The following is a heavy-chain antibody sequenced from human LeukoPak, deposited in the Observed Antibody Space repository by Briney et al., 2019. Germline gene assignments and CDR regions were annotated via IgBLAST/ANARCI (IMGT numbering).Heavy chain of an antibody. CDR1: GFIFGRDS. D-gene: IGHD3-22*01. Sequence: GGSLRLSCAASGFIFGRDSMNWVRQAPGKGLEWVAVISYDGSNKYYADSVKGRFTISRDNSKNTLYLQMNSLRAEDTAVYYCARGESYYYDSSGYYKGFDPWGQGTLVTVSS. CDR3: ARGESYYYDSSGYYKGFDP. V-gene: IGHV3-30-3*01. J-gene: IGHJ5*02. CDR2: ISYDGSNK.